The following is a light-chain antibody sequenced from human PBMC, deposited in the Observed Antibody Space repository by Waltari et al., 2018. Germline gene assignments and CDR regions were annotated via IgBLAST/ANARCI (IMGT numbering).Light chain of an antibody. V-gene: IGKV2-28*01. CDR1: QSLLHSSGKNY. CDR2: LGS. CDR3: MQALQTSIT. Sequence: DTVMTQSPLSLPVTPGEPASISCRSSQSLLHSSGKNYLDWYLQKPGQSPLLLIYLGSIRASGVSDRFSGSASGTDFTLKISRVEAEDVGVYYCMQALQTSITFGQGTRLEIK. J-gene: IGKJ5*01.